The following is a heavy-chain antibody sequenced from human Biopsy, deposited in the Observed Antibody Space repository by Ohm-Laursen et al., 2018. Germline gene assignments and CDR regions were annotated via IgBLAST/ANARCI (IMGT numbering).Heavy chain of an antibody. Sequence: SLRLSCAASGFTFSNKWMHWVRQTPGKGLVWVARINTDGSSTSYADSVKGRLIISRDNAKNTLYLQMNSLSAEDTAIYYCAKGRVGNSGSLDIWGHGTMVTVSS. CDR1: GFTFSNKW. D-gene: IGHD1-1*01. J-gene: IGHJ3*02. V-gene: IGHV3-74*01. CDR2: INTDGSST. CDR3: AKGRVGNSGSLDI.